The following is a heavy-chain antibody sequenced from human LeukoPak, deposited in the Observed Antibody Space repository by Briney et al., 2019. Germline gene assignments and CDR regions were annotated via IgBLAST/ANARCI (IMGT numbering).Heavy chain of an antibody. CDR3: AKDRDYYDSSGSDY. V-gene: IGHV3-30*02. J-gene: IGHJ4*02. Sequence: GGSLRLSCAASGFTFSSYGMHWVRQAPGKGLEWVAFIRYDGSNKYYADSVKGRFTISRDNSKNTLYLQMNSLRAEDTAVYYCAKDRDYYDSSGSDYWGQGTLVTVSS. CDR2: IRYDGSNK. CDR1: GFTFSSYG. D-gene: IGHD3-22*01.